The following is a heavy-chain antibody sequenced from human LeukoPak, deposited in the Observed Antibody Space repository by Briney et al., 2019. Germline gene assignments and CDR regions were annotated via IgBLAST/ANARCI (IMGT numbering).Heavy chain of an antibody. V-gene: IGHV4-4*07. D-gene: IGHD5-12*01. CDR2: FYSGGST. J-gene: IGHJ4*02. Sequence: SETLSLTCTVSGGSISSYYWSWIRQPAGKGLEWIGRFYSGGSTDYNPSLKSRVTMSVDTSKNQFSLKLSSVTAADAAVYYCARVYSGYDLPGSLANYYFDYWGQGTLATVSS. CDR3: ARVYSGYDLPGSLANYYFDY. CDR1: GGSISSYY.